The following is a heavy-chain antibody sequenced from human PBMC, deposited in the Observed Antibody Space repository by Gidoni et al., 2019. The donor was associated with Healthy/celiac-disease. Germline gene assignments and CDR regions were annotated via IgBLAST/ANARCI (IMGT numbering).Heavy chain of an antibody. CDR3: AKSLSTGTTEVGMDV. CDR1: GFTFRSDA. D-gene: IGHD1-7*01. V-gene: IGHV3-23*01. Sequence: EVQLLESGGGLVQPGGSLRLSCAASGFTFRSDAMRWVRQAPGKGLEWGSGISGSGGSTYYADSVKGRFTISRDNSKNTLYLQMNSLRAEDTAVYYCAKSLSTGTTEVGMDVWGQGTTVTVSS. J-gene: IGHJ6*02. CDR2: ISGSGGST.